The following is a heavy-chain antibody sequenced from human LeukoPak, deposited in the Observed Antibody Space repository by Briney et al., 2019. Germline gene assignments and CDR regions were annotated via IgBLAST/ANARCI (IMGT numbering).Heavy chain of an antibody. Sequence: GGSLRLSCAASGFTVSSNYMSWVRQAPGKGLEWVSVIYSGGSTYYADSVKDRFTISRDNSKNTLYLQMNSLRAEDTAVYYCAIAIVGAMDYWGQGTLVTVSS. J-gene: IGHJ4*02. V-gene: IGHV3-66*01. CDR2: IYSGGST. D-gene: IGHD1-26*01. CDR1: GFTVSSNY. CDR3: AIAIVGAMDY.